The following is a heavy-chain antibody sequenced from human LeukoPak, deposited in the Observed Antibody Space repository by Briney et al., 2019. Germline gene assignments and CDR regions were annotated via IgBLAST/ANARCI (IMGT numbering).Heavy chain of an antibody. CDR1: GFTFSSYA. Sequence: GGSLRLSCAASGFTFSSYAMSWVRQAPGKGLEWVSAISGSGGSRYSADSVKGRFTISRDNSKNTLYLQMNSLRAEDTALYYCARFNGDYYRIDYWGQGTLVTVSS. CDR3: ARFNGDYYRIDY. J-gene: IGHJ4*02. V-gene: IGHV3-23*01. CDR2: ISGSGGSR. D-gene: IGHD4-17*01.